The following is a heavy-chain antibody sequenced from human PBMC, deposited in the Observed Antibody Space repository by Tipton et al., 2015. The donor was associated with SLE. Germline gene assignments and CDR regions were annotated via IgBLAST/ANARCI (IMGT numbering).Heavy chain of an antibody. CDR3: AGTSSSGWYVIDY. D-gene: IGHD6-19*01. CDR2: IYTGGRT. CDR1: GGSIIGYY. J-gene: IGHJ4*02. V-gene: IGHV4-4*07. Sequence: LRLSCTVSGGSIIGYYWSWIRQPAGKGPEWIGRIYTGGRTIHNPSLNSRVTMSLDTSKSQFSLKLSSVTASDMAEYYCAGTSSSGWYVIDYWGQGTLVTVSS.